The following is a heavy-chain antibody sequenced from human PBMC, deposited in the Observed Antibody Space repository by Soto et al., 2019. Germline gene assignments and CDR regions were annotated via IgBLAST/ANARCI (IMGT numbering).Heavy chain of an antibody. CDR3: ARQGLLWFGESTEIDY. J-gene: IGHJ4*02. CDR1: GGSISSSSYY. Sequence: PSETLSLTCTVSGGSISSSSYYWGWIRQPPGKGLEWIGSIYYSGSTYYNPSLKSRVTISVDTSKNQFSLKLSSVTAADTAVYYCARQGLLWFGESTEIDYWGQGTLVTVS. V-gene: IGHV4-39*01. D-gene: IGHD3-10*01. CDR2: IYYSGST.